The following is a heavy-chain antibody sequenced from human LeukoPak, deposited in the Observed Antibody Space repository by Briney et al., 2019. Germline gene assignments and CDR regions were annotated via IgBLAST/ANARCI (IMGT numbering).Heavy chain of an antibody. Sequence: PGGSLRLSCAASGFTFSSYAMTWVRQAPGEGLEWVSGISGSGGSTYYADSVKGRFTISRDNSKNTLYLQMNSLRAEDTAVYYCAKEEAVAGSDYYHGMDVWGQGTTVTVSS. D-gene: IGHD6-19*01. J-gene: IGHJ6*02. CDR1: GFTFSSYA. CDR3: AKEEAVAGSDYYHGMDV. CDR2: ISGSGGST. V-gene: IGHV3-23*01.